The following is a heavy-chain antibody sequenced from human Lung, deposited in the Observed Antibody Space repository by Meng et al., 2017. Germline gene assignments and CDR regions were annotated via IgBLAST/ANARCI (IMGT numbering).Heavy chain of an antibody. Sequence: HVTCQNHVHPSGTLSLAYAVSGDSITRTQWWSWLRQTPGKGLEWIGEISHSGSTVYRPSLQGRVSISLDKSNNEFSLKLTSVTAADTAVYYCARETLRELGLFHYWGQGILVTVSS. CDR3: ARETLRELGLFHY. V-gene: IGHV4-4*02. D-gene: IGHD1-7*01. J-gene: IGHJ4*02. CDR2: ISHSGST. CDR1: GDSITRTQW.